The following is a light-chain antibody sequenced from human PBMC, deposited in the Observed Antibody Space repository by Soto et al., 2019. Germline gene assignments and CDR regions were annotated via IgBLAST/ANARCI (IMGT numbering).Light chain of an antibody. CDR2: AAS. V-gene: IGKV1-27*01. J-gene: IGKJ1*01. Sequence: DIQMTQSPSSLSTSVEDRVTITCRASQGISNYLAWYQQKPGKVPKLLIYAASTLRSGIPSRFSGSGSGTDFTLTISSLQPEDVATYYCQKYNSAPWTLGQGTKVDIE. CDR1: QGISNY. CDR3: QKYNSAPWT.